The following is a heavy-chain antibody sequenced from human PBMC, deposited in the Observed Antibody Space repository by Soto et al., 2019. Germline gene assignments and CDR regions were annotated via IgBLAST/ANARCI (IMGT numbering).Heavy chain of an antibody. CDR3: ARGPREDTAMVTPLFDY. Sequence: GGSLRLSCAASGFTFSSYGMHWVRQAPGKGLEWVAVIWYDGSNKYYADSVKGRFTISRDNSKNTLYLQMNGLRAEDTAVYYCARGPREDTAMVTPLFDYWGQGTLVTVSS. V-gene: IGHV3-33*01. D-gene: IGHD5-18*01. CDR1: GFTFSSYG. CDR2: IWYDGSNK. J-gene: IGHJ4*02.